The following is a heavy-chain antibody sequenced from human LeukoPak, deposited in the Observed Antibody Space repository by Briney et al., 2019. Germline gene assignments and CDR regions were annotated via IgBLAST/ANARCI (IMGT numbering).Heavy chain of an antibody. CDR3: AKASGTALTYGDY. CDR2: ISGSGDGT. CDR1: GFTFSSYA. Sequence: GGSLRLSCAASGFTFSSYAMNWVRQAPRKGMECLSAISGSGDGTYYADSVKGRFTISRDNSRNTLYLQMNSLRAEDTALYYCAKASGTALTYGDYWGQGTLVTVSS. D-gene: IGHD1-1*01. J-gene: IGHJ4*02. V-gene: IGHV3-23*01.